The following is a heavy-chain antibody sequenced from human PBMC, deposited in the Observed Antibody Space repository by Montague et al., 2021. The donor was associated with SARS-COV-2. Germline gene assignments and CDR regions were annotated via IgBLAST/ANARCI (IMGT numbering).Heavy chain of an antibody. D-gene: IGHD3-22*01. CDR1: GGSISSSNYY. J-gene: IGHJ5*02. Sequence: SETLSLTCSVSGGSISSSNYYWGWIRQPPGKGLEWIGSIYYSGSTYYNPSLKSRVAISVDTSKNQLSLILRSMTAADTAVFYCAREGFSSGYYETWGQGTLVTVSS. CDR3: AREGFSSGYYET. CDR2: IYYSGST. V-gene: IGHV4-39*02.